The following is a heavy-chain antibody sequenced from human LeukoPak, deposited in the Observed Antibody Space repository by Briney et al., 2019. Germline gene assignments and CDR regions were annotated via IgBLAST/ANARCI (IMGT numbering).Heavy chain of an antibody. CDR3: ARGRQNDY. J-gene: IGHJ4*02. CDR1: GGSFSGYY. CDR2: INHSGST. V-gene: IGHV4-34*01. Sequence: SETLSLTCAVYGGSFSGYYWSWIRQPPGKGPEWIGEINHSGSTNYNPSLKSRVTISVDTSKNQFSLKLSSVTAADTAVYYCARGRQNDYWGQGTLVTVSS.